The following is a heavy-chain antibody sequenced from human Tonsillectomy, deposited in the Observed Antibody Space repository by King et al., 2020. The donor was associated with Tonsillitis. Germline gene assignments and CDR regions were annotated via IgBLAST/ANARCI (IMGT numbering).Heavy chain of an antibody. Sequence: DVQLVESGGDLVQPGGSLRLSCAASAFTFSNYFMTWVRQAPGKGLEWVSAISGSGGDTYYADSVRGRFTISRDNSKNTLYLQMNTLRAEDTAIYYCAKETPSTYWYFDLGGRGTLVTVSA. CDR3: AKETPSTYWYFDL. CDR2: ISGSGGDT. J-gene: IGHJ2*01. CDR1: AFTFSNYF. V-gene: IGHV3-23*04.